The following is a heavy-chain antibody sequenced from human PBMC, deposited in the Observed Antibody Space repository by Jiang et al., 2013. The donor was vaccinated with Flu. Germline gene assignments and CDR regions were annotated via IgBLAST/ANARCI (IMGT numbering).Heavy chain of an antibody. Sequence: GAEVKKPGESLRISCKGSGYSFTGYWISWVRQMPGKGLEWMGRIDPSDSYTNYSPSFQGHVTISADKSISTAYLQWSSLKASDTAMYYCAKNRGYSGYPINYYYYYGMDVWGQGTTVTVSS. J-gene: IGHJ6*02. V-gene: IGHV5-10-1*01. D-gene: IGHD5-12*01. CDR1: GYSFTGYW. CDR3: AKNRGYSGYPINYYYYYGMDV. CDR2: IDPSDSYT.